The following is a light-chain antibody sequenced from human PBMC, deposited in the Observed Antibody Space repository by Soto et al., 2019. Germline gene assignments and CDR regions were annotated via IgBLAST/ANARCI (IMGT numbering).Light chain of an antibody. CDR1: SSDVGYYDS. Sequence: QSVLTQPPSASGSPGQSVSISCTGTSSDVGYYDSVSWYRQYPGEAPKLIIYEVTKRPSGVPDRFSGSKSGNTASLTVTGLQAEDEADYYCCSCAGSRLHYGCATDTNVTVL. CDR2: EVT. J-gene: IGLJ1*01. V-gene: IGLV2-8*01. CDR3: CSCAGSRLHYG.